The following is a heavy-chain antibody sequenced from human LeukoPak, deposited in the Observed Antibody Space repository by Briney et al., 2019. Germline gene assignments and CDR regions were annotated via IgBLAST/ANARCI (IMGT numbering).Heavy chain of an antibody. D-gene: IGHD3-22*01. J-gene: IGHJ4*02. V-gene: IGHV3-23*01. Sequence: GGSLRLSCAASGFTFSSYAMSWVRQAPGKGLEWVSAISWSGGSTYYADSVKGRFTISRDNSKNSLYLQMNSLRAEDTAVYYCAKADNTNYYDSTGLDYWGQGTLVTVSS. CDR1: GFTFSSYA. CDR2: ISWSGGST. CDR3: AKADNTNYYDSTGLDY.